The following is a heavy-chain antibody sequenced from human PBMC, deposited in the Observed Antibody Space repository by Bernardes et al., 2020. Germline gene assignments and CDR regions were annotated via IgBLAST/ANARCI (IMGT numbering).Heavy chain of an antibody. CDR1: GFTVSHAW. J-gene: IGHJ6*02. D-gene: IGHD5-12*01. CDR3: TTDRYSGHEPPGYYYGMDV. Sequence: GYLSLSCAASGFTVSHAWMSWVRPAPGKGLEWVGRIKSQTDGGTTDYAAPVKGRFTISRDDSKNTLYLQMNSLKTEDTAVYYCTTDRYSGHEPPGYYYGMDVWGQGTTVTVSS. CDR2: IKSQTDGGTT. V-gene: IGHV3-15*01.